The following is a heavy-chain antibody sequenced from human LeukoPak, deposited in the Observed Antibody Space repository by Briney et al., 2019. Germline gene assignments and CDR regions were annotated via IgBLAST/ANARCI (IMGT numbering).Heavy chain of an antibody. CDR1: GGTFSTHR. J-gene: IGHJ3*02. D-gene: IGHD5-18*01. Sequence: SVKVSCKAYGGTFSTHRISWVRQAPGQGLEWLGGVIPIFGTAHYAEKFQGRVTVTADVSTSTAYMEVTSLRSEDTAVYYCATDAPSETAMASAFDIWGQGTMVTVSP. V-gene: IGHV1-69*13. CDR2: VIPIFGTA. CDR3: ATDAPSETAMASAFDI.